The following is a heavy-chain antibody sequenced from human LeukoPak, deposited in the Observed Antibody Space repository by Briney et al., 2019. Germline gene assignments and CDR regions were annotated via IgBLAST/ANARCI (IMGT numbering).Heavy chain of an antibody. D-gene: IGHD4-17*01. CDR1: GFTFSGSW. Sequence: GGSLRLSCAVSGFTFSGSWMHWVRQAPGKGLEWVSVIYSGGSTYYADSVKGRFTISRHNSKNTLYLQMNSLRGEDTAVYYCATIGGDYVSFDNWGQGTLVTVTS. CDR3: ATIGGDYVSFDN. J-gene: IGHJ4*02. CDR2: IYSGGST. V-gene: IGHV3-53*04.